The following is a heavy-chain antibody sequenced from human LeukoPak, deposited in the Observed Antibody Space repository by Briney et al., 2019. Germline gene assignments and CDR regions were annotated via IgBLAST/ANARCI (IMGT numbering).Heavy chain of an antibody. CDR3: ARHPSLSSGSYYYYMDV. Sequence: GESLKISCKGSGYSFTSYWIGWVRQMPGKGLEWMGIIYPGDSDTRYSPSFQGQVTISADKSISTAYLQWSSLKASDTTMYYCARHPSLSSGSYYYYMDVWGKGTTVTVSS. CDR1: GYSFTSYW. CDR2: IYPGDSDT. J-gene: IGHJ6*03. V-gene: IGHV5-51*01. D-gene: IGHD3-22*01.